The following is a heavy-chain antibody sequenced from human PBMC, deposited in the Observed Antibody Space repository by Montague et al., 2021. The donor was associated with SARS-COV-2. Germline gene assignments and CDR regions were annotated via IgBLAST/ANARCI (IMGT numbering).Heavy chain of an antibody. J-gene: IGHJ4*01. CDR3: ARERATAQYLEY. CDR1: GDSISSYY. CDR2: VFQSGYS. V-gene: IGHV4-59*01. D-gene: IGHD2-2*01. Sequence: SETLSLTCTVSGDSISSYYRTWIRQPPGRSLVWIGYVFQSGYSNSNRSLKGRVTISVDTSRNQFYLKLSSVTAADTSVYYCARERATAQYLEYWGHGALVTVSS.